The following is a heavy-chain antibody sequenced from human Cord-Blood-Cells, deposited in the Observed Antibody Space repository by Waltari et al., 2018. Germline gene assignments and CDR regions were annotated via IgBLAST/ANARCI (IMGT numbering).Heavy chain of an antibody. CDR2: IYDSGRP. V-gene: IGHV4-59*11. Sequence: QVQLQESGPGLVKPSETLSLTCTVPGGSISSHYWSWIRQPPGKGLEWIGYIYDSGRPNDNPPVKSLVTISVDTSKNQFSRKRSSVTAADTAVYYCARVRAAAGLWYFDLWGRGTLVTVSS. CDR1: GGSISSHY. CDR3: ARVRAAAGLWYFDL. J-gene: IGHJ2*01. D-gene: IGHD6-13*01.